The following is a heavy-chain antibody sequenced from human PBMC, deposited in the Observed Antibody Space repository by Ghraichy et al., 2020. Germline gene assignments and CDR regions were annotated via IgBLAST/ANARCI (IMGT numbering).Heavy chain of an antibody. V-gene: IGHV4-59*01. J-gene: IGHJ3*02. CDR3: ARDRMDSSSRVGYDAFDI. D-gene: IGHD6-6*01. CDR1: GGSISSYY. Sequence: SETLSLTCTVSGGSISSYYWSWIRQPPGKGLEWIGYIYYSGSTNYNPSLKSRVTISVDTSKNQFSLKLSSVTAADTAVYYCARDRMDSSSRVGYDAFDIWGQGTMVTVSS. CDR2: IYYSGST.